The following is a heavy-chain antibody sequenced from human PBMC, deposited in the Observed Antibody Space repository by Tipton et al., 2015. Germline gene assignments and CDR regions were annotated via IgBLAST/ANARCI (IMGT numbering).Heavy chain of an antibody. D-gene: IGHD4-17*01. J-gene: IGHJ6*02. V-gene: IGHV4-59*01. CDR1: GDSIHKYY. CDR2: IYHSASS. Sequence: TLSLTCTVSGDSIHKYYLTWIRQPPGRGLEWIGYIYHSASSNYNPSLKSRVTISLDTSKNQVSLKLSSVTAADTAVYYCASGHGDYVNGMDVWGQETTVTVSS. CDR3: ASGHGDYVNGMDV.